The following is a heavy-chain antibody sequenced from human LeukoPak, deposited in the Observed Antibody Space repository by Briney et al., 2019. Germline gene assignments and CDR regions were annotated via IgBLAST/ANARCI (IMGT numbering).Heavy chain of an antibody. J-gene: IGHJ3*02. Sequence: GAALKISCKGSGSRFTSYWIGWVRQMPGKGLEWMGINYPGDSDTRCSPSFQGQVTISADKSISTAYLQWSSLKASDTAMYYCARHAVYYGSGNRAFDIWGQGTLVTISS. CDR2: NYPGDSDT. V-gene: IGHV5-51*01. CDR3: ARHAVYYGSGNRAFDI. D-gene: IGHD3-10*01. CDR1: GSRFTSYW.